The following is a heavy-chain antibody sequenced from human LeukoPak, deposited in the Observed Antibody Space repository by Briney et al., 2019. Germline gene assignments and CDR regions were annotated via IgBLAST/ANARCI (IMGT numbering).Heavy chain of an antibody. CDR3: IRQECSGGSCSYVDY. Sequence: PGGSLRLSCAASGFDFSGFYMHWVRPASGRGLEGVGLIRSKPSSYTTVYAASVKGRFTISRDDSKNTTYLQMNSLKAEDTAVYYCIRQECSGGSCSYVDYWGQGTLVTVSS. CDR1: GFDFSGFY. CDR2: IRSKPSSYTT. D-gene: IGHD2-15*01. V-gene: IGHV3-73*01. J-gene: IGHJ4*02.